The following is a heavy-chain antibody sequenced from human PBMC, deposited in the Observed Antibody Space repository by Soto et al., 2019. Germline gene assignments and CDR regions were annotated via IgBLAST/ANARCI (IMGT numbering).Heavy chain of an antibody. CDR1: GYTFISYG. Sequence: QVQLVQSGAEVKKPGASVKVSCKASGYTFISYGISWVRQAPGQGLEWMGWISAYNGNTNYAQKLQGRVTMTTDTSTSTAYMELRSLRSDDTAVYYCARAREGIVVVTAMIPDYWGQGTLVTVSS. J-gene: IGHJ4*02. CDR3: ARAREGIVVVTAMIPDY. D-gene: IGHD2-21*02. V-gene: IGHV1-18*01. CDR2: ISAYNGNT.